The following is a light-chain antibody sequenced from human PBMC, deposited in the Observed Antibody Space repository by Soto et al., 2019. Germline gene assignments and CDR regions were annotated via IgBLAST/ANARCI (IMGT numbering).Light chain of an antibody. CDR3: TSYTSSTTYV. J-gene: IGLJ1*01. Sequence: QSVLTQPPSVSGAPGQTVTISCTGSRCDIGAYNDVPWYQQHPGKAPKRLIYDVNKRPSGVPVRFSGSKSDNTASLTISGLQAEDEADYYCTSYTSSTTYVFGTGTKVTVL. CDR2: DVN. CDR1: RCDIGAYND. V-gene: IGLV2-14*01.